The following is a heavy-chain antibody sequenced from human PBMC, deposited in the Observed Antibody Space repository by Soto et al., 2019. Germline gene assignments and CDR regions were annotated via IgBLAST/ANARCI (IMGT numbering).Heavy chain of an antibody. CDR2: VFHTGNT. Sequence: PSETLSLTXIVSGDSMTRSVWWTWVRQPPGKGLEWIGEVFHTGNTNYNPSLKSRVTMSVDKSTNEFSLKVTSVTAADTAIYYCARKAWVRFDYWGQGALVTVSS. J-gene: IGHJ4*02. CDR1: GDSMTRSVW. CDR3: ARKAWVRFDY. V-gene: IGHV4-4*02. D-gene: IGHD7-27*01.